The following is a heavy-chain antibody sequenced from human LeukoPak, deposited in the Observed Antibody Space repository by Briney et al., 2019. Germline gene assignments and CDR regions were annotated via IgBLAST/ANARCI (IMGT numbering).Heavy chain of an antibody. J-gene: IGHJ4*02. CDR2: IYYSGST. V-gene: IGHV4-59*01. Sequence: PSETLSLTCTVSGGSISSYYWSWIRQPPGKGLEWIGYIYYSGSTNYNPPLKSRVTISVDTSKNQFSLKLRSVTAADTAVYYCVRGSGWYFFWGQGTLVTVSS. D-gene: IGHD6-19*01. CDR1: GGSISSYY. CDR3: VRGSGWYFF.